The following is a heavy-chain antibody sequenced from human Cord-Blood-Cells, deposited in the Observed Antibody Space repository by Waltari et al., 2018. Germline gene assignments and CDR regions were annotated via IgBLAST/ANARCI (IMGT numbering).Heavy chain of an antibody. D-gene: IGHD3-16*01. CDR2: INPNSGNT. J-gene: IGHJ3*02. CDR1: GSAFTSYD. CDR3: ASGSLRGYAFDI. Sequence: QVQLVQSGAEVKKPGASVKVSCKASGSAFTSYDIHWVRQATGQGLEGSGWINPNSGNTGYAQKCQGRVTMTRNTSISTAYMELSSLRSEDTAVYYCASGSLRGYAFDIWGQGTMVTVSS. V-gene: IGHV1-8*01.